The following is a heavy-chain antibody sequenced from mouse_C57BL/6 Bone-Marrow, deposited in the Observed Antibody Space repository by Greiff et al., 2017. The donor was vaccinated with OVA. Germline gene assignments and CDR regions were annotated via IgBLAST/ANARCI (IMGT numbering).Heavy chain of an antibody. J-gene: IGHJ3*01. CDR1: GFTFSSYG. V-gene: IGHV5-6*01. CDR2: ISSGGSYT. D-gene: IGHD2-4*01. CDR3: ARHGGVYYDYDVLFAY. Sequence: EVKVVESGGDLVKPGGSLKLSCAASGFTFSSYGMSWVRQTPDKRLEWVATISSGGSYTYYPDSVKGRFTISRDNAKNTLYLQMSSLKSEDTAMYYCARHGGVYYDYDVLFAYWGQGTLVTVSA.